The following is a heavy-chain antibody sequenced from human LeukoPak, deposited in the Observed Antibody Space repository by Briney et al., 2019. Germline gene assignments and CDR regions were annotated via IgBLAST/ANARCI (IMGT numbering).Heavy chain of an antibody. V-gene: IGHV3-15*01. CDR3: TTDLDY. CDR2: IKSKSDGGTI. J-gene: IGHJ4*02. CDR1: GFIFRDVW. Sequence: GGSLRLSCAGSGFIFRDVWMSWLRQAPGKGLEWVGRIKSKSDGGTIDYAAPVKGRVTMSRDDSKKTFSLEMNNLKTEDTGVYYCTTDLDYWGQGTLVTVSP.